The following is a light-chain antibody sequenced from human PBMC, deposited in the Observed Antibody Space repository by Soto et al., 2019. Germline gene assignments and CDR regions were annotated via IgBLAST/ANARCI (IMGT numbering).Light chain of an antibody. CDR3: CSFSSSTTRDV. CDR1: SSDICAYNY. V-gene: IGLV2-14*01. Sequence: QSALTQPASVSGSPGQSITISCTGTSSDICAYNYVSWYQQEPGKAPKLIIYDVTDRPSGVSHRFSGSKSGNTASLTISGLLAEDEADYFCCSFSSSTTRDVFGTRTKLTVL. J-gene: IGLJ1*01. CDR2: DVT.